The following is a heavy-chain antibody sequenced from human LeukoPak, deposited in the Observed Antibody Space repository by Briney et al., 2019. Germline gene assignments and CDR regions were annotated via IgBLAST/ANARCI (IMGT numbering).Heavy chain of an antibody. Sequence: PSETLSLTCTVSGGSVSSGSYYWSWIRQPPGKGLEWIGYIYYSGSTNHNPSLKSRVTISVDTSKNQFSLKLSSVTAADTAVYYCAREKRAVAGFYFDYWGQGTLVTVSS. CDR1: GGSVSSGSYY. CDR3: AREKRAVAGFYFDY. J-gene: IGHJ4*02. V-gene: IGHV4-61*01. D-gene: IGHD6-19*01. CDR2: IYYSGST.